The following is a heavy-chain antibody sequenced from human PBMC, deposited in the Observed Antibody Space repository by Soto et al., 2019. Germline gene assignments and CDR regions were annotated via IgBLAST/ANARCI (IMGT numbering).Heavy chain of an antibody. D-gene: IGHD6-13*01. CDR3: AIAAAGTGTPYYYYGMDV. V-gene: IGHV1-24*01. CDR2: FDPEDGET. Sequence: ASVKVSCKVSGYTLTELSMHWVRQAPGKGLEWMGGFDPEDGETIYAQKFQGRVTMTEDTSTDTAYMELSSLRSDDTAVYYCAIAAAGTGTPYYYYGMDVWGQGTTVTVSS. CDR1: GYTLTELS. J-gene: IGHJ6*02.